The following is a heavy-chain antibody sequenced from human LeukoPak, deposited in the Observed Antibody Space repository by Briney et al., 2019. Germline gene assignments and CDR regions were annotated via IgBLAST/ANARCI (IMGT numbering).Heavy chain of an antibody. Sequence: SETLSLTCAVYGGSFSGYYWSWIRQPPGKGLEWIGEINHSGSTNYNPSLKSRVTISVDTSKNHFSLKLTSLTVADTAVYYCARGPTSSGFEYWGQGTLVTVSS. J-gene: IGHJ4*02. V-gene: IGHV4-34*01. CDR2: INHSGST. CDR1: GGSFSGYY. CDR3: ARGPTSSGFEY. D-gene: IGHD3-10*01.